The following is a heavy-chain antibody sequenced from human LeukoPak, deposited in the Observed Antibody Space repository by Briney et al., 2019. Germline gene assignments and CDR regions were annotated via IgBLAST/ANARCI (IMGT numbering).Heavy chain of an antibody. CDR3: ARLNGSGSYYYYYYYGMDV. CDR1: GGPISSYY. V-gene: IGHV4-4*07. D-gene: IGHD3-10*01. J-gene: IGHJ6*02. CDR2: IYTSGST. Sequence: PSETLSLTCTVSGGPISSYYWSWIRQPAGKGLEWIGRIYTSGSTNYNPSLKSRVTMSVDTSKNQFSLKLSSVTAADTAVYYCARLNGSGSYYYYYYYGMDVWGQGTTVTVSS.